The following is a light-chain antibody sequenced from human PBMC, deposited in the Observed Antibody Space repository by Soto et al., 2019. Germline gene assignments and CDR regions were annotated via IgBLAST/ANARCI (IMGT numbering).Light chain of an antibody. CDR1: QSISTY. V-gene: IGKV1-39*01. CDR3: QQSYDHPLT. Sequence: DLQMTQSPSSLSASVGDRVAITCRASQSISTYLNWFQQKPGEATNLLMYAASTLQSGVPSRFSGSGSGTDFTLTISSLQPEDFATYYCQQSYDHPLTVGQGTRLEIK. J-gene: IGKJ5*01. CDR2: AAS.